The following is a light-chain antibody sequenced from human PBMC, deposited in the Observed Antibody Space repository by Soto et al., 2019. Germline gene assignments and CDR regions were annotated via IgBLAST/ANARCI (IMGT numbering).Light chain of an antibody. CDR1: QTINNNW. Sequence: EIVLTQSPGTLSLSPGERVSLSCRTSQTINNNWLAWYQQKPGQAPRLLIYAASTRAAGIPDTFSGGGSGTDFTLTITRLQPEDFAVYYCQQYGRFPTTLGQGTKLQVK. V-gene: IGKV3-20*01. J-gene: IGKJ2*01. CDR2: AAS. CDR3: QQYGRFPTT.